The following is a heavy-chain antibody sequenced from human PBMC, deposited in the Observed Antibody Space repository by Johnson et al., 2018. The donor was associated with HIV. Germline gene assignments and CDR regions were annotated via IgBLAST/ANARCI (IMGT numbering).Heavy chain of an antibody. J-gene: IGHJ3*02. D-gene: IGHD1-7*01. V-gene: IGHV3-30*18. CDR3: AKDEEGERELHDAFDI. CDR1: GFTFSSFG. CDR2: VSYAVGNK. Sequence: QMLLVESGGGVVQPGRSLRLSCAASGFTFSSFGMHWVRQAPGKGLEWVAVVSYAVGNKYYADSVKGRFTISRDNSKNTLYLQMNSLRAEDTAVYYCAKDEEGERELHDAFDIWGQGTMVTVSS.